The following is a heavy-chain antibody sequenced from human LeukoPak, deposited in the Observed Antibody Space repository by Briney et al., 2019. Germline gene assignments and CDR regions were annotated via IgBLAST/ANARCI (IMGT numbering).Heavy chain of an antibody. Sequence: GASVKVSCKASGGTFSSYAISWVRQAPGQGLEWMGGIIPIFGTANYAQKFQGRVTITADESTSTAYMELSSLRSEDTAVYYCARLPSGSYYRNEDYWGQGTLVTVSS. V-gene: IGHV1-69*13. CDR3: ARLPSGSYYRNEDY. D-gene: IGHD1-26*01. CDR2: IIPIFGTA. CDR1: GGTFSSYA. J-gene: IGHJ4*02.